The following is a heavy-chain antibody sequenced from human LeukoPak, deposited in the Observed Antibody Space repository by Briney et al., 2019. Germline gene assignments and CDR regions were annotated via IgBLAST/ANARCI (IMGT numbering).Heavy chain of an antibody. CDR2: INPSGGST. D-gene: IGHD2-15*01. J-gene: IGHJ3*02. CDR1: GGTFSSYA. V-gene: IGHV1-46*01. Sequence: ASVKVSCKASGGTFSSYAISWVRQAPGQGLEWMGIINPSGGSTNYTQKFQGRVTMTRDMSTSTVYMELSSLRSEDTAVYYCARDKPVVVAATQYPDAFDIWGQGTMVTVSS. CDR3: ARDKPVVVAATQYPDAFDI.